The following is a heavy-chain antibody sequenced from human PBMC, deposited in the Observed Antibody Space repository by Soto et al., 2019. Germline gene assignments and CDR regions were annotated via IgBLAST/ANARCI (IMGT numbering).Heavy chain of an antibody. CDR1: GFTFSSSS. J-gene: IGHJ2*01. CDR2: ISSTSDYI. V-gene: IGHV3-21*04. CDR3: AKEPVGPDWYFDL. Sequence: GGSLRLSCAASGFTFSSSSMNWVRQAPGKELEWVSSISSTSDYIDYADSVKGRFTVSRDNSKNTLYLQMNSLRAEDTAVYNCAKEPVGPDWYFDLWGRGTLVTVSS.